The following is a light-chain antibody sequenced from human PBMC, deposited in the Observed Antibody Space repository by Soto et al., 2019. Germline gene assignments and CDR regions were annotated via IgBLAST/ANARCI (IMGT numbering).Light chain of an antibody. J-gene: IGLJ3*02. CDR1: SSNIGAGCG. V-gene: IGLV1-40*01. CDR3: QSYDSSLSGRV. CDR2: GNT. Sequence: QSVLTQAPSVSGAPGQRVTISCTGSSSNIGAGCGVHWYQQLPGTAPKLLIYGNTNRPSGVPDRFSGSKSGTSASLAITGLQAEDEADYYCQSYDSSLSGRVFGGGTKLTVL.